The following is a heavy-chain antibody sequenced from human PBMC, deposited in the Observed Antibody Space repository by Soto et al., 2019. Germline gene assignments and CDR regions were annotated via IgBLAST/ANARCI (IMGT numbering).Heavy chain of an antibody. V-gene: IGHV2-5*02. CDR3: AHRPRGYSYHFDY. CDR2: IYWDDDE. Sequence: QITLKESGPTLVKPTQTITLTCTFSGFSLTTRGVGVGWIRQPPGKALEWLALIYWDDDEGYSPSLKSRLTITKDTSKNQVVLTMINMDPVDTATYYCAHRPRGYSYHFDYWGQGTLVTVSS. CDR1: GFSLTTRGVG. J-gene: IGHJ4*02. D-gene: IGHD5-18*01.